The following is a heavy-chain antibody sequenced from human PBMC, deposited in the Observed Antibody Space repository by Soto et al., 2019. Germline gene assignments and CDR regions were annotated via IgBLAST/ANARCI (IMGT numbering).Heavy chain of an antibody. V-gene: IGHV4-31*03. J-gene: IGHJ3*02. CDR2: IYFRGNT. Sequence: ASETLSLTCSVSGDSISRIDYYWTCIRQHPEKGLEWIGNIYFRGNTYYSPSLESRLTISVDTSKNQFFLKLTSVTAADTAVYYCAREGGSYDSGGYLIMGGFDIWGQGTMVTVSS. D-gene: IGHD3-22*01. CDR3: AREGGSYDSGGYLIMGGFDI. CDR1: GDSISRIDYY.